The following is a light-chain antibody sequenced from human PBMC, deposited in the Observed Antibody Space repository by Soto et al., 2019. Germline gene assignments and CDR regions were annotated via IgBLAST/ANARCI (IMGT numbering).Light chain of an antibody. V-gene: IGKV1-12*01. CDR3: LQANRFPHT. CDR2: GAS. J-gene: IGKJ2*01. CDR1: QGISGW. Sequence: DIQMTQSPSSVTASVGDRVTITCRASQGISGWLAWYQQKPGKAPKLLIYGASNLQGGVPSRFSGSGSGTDFTLTISSLQPEDFATYYCLQANRFPHTFGQGTKLEIK.